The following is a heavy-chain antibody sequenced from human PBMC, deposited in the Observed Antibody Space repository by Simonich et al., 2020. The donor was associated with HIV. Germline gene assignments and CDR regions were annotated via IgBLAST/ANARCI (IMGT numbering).Heavy chain of an antibody. CDR2: SSGSGGST. V-gene: IGHV3-23*01. CDR3: AKDRYYNFWSGYYDY. CDR1: GFTFSSYA. D-gene: IGHD3-3*01. J-gene: IGHJ4*02. Sequence: EVQLLESGGGLVQPGGSLRLSCAASGFTFSSYAMSWVRQAPGKGVEWGSASSGSGGSTYYADSVKGRVTISRDNSKNTLYLQMNSLRAEDTAVYYCAKDRYYNFWSGYYDYWGQGTLVTVSS.